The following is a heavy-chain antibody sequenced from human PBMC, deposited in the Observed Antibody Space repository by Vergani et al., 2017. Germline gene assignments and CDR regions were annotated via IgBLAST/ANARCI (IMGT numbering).Heavy chain of an antibody. J-gene: IGHJ6*02. CDR1: GYTFTSYG. V-gene: IGHV1-18*04. CDR2: ISAYNGNT. Sequence: QVQLVPSGAEVKTPGASVKVSCKASGYTFTSYGISWVRQAPGQGLEWMGWISAYNGNTNYAQKLQGIVTMTTDTSTSTAYMELRSLRSDDTAVYYCARLGSWPYDYVWGSYRHPSGMDVWGQGTTVTVSS. D-gene: IGHD3-16*02. CDR3: ARLGSWPYDYVWGSYRHPSGMDV.